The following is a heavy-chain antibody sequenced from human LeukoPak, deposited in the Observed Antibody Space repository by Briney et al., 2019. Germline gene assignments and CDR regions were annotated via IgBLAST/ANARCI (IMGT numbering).Heavy chain of an antibody. D-gene: IGHD3-22*01. Sequence: SVKVSCKASGGTFSSYAISWVRQAPGQGLEWMGRIIPIFGIANYAQKFQGRVTITADKSTGTAYMELSSLRSEDAAVYYCARGVYYYDSSGYYISDIDYWGQGTLVTVSS. CDR2: IIPIFGIA. CDR3: ARGVYYYDSSGYYISDIDY. CDR1: GGTFSSYA. V-gene: IGHV1-69*04. J-gene: IGHJ4*02.